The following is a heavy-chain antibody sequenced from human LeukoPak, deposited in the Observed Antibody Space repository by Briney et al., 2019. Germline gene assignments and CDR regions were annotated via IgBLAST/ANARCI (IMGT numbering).Heavy chain of an antibody. V-gene: IGHV4-59*08. Sequence: SETLSLTCTVSGASISSYYWSWIRQPPGKGLEWIGDIYYSGSIKYNPSLKSRVTISVDESKNQFSLKLSSVTAADTAVYYCARHGAHSSSWFSGGFDPWGQGTLVTVSS. CDR1: GASISSYY. D-gene: IGHD6-13*01. J-gene: IGHJ5*02. CDR3: ARHGAHSSSWFSGGFDP. CDR2: IYYSGSI.